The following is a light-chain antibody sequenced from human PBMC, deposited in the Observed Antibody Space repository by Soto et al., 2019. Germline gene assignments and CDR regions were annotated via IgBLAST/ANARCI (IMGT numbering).Light chain of an antibody. CDR2: AAS. J-gene: IGKJ5*01. Sequence: DIQMTQYPSSLSTSVGDRVTISCRASQSISSFLNWFQQKPGKAPKLLIYAASSLQSGVPSRFSGSGSGTNFTLTIDSLQPEDFATYYCQQYGRSPRISFGQGTRLEIK. V-gene: IGKV1-39*01. CDR1: QSISSF. CDR3: QQYGRSPRIS.